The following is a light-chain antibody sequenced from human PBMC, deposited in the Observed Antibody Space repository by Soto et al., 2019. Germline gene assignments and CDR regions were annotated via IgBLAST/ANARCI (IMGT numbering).Light chain of an antibody. J-gene: IGKJ5*01. CDR1: QRLLHSNGYNY. CDR3: MQGRQTPPIT. Sequence: DIVMTQSPLSLPVTPGEEASISCRSRQRLLHSNGYNYLDWYLQKPGQSPQLLIYLGSDRASGVPDRFSGSGAGTDFTLKISRVEAEDVGVYYCMQGRQTPPITFGQGTRLEIK. CDR2: LGS. V-gene: IGKV2-28*01.